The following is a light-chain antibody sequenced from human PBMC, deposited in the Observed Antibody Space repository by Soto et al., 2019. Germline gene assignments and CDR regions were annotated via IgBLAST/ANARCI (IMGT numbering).Light chain of an antibody. J-gene: IGKJ1*01. Sequence: AIQRTQSPASLSASVGDRVAITCRASQGIRNDLGWYQQKPGKAPKLLIYAASSLQSGVPSRFSGSGSGTDFTLTISSLQPEDFATYYCLQDYNYPITVGQGTKVDIK. CDR2: AAS. CDR1: QGIRND. V-gene: IGKV1-6*01. CDR3: LQDYNYPIT.